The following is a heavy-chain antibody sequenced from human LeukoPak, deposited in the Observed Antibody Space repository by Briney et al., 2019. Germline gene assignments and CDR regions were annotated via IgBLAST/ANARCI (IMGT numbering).Heavy chain of an antibody. D-gene: IGHD3-22*01. J-gene: IGHJ4*02. CDR2: IYYSGNT. CDR1: GGSISSYY. V-gene: IGHV4-59*01. Sequence: SETLSLTCTVSGGSISSYYWSWIRQPQGKGLEWIGYIYYSGNTDYNPSLKRRVTISVDTSKKQFSLKLSSVTAADTAVYYCTKQYYYDSSGYFGYWGQGTLVTVSS. CDR3: TKQYYYDSSGYFGY.